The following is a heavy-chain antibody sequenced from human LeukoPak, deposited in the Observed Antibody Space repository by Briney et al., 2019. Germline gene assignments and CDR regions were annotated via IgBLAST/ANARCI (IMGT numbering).Heavy chain of an antibody. Sequence: SETLSLTCAVSGGSISSGGYSWSWIRQPPGKGLEWIGYIYHGGSTYYNPSLKSRVTISVDRSKNQFSLKLSSVTAADTAVYYCARLLWFGEFSYNWFDPWGQGTLVTVSS. J-gene: IGHJ5*02. D-gene: IGHD3-10*01. CDR1: GGSISSGGYS. CDR2: IYHGGST. CDR3: ARLLWFGEFSYNWFDP. V-gene: IGHV4-30-2*01.